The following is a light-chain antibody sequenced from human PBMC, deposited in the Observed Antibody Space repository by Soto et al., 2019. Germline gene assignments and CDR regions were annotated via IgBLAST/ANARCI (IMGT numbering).Light chain of an antibody. Sequence: AIRMTPSPSSFSASTGDRVTINCRASQGISSYLAWYQQKPGKAPKLLIYAASTLQSGVPSRFSGSGSGTDFTLTISCLQSEDFATYYCQQYYSYPRTFGQGTKVDI. CDR1: QGISSY. CDR3: QQYYSYPRT. J-gene: IGKJ1*01. V-gene: IGKV1-8*01. CDR2: AAS.